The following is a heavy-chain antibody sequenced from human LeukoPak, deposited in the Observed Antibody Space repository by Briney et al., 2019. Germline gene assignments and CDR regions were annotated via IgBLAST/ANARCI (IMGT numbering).Heavy chain of an antibody. J-gene: IGHJ4*02. CDR1: GFTFSSYS. CDR3: ASAPEGYYYDSSGYYYFDY. Sequence: GGSLRLSCAASGFTFSSYSMNWVRQAPGKGLEWVSYISSSSSTIYYADSVKGRFTISRDNAKNTLYLQMNSLRAEDTAVYYCASAPEGYYYDSSGYYYFDYWGQGTLVTVSS. V-gene: IGHV3-48*01. CDR2: ISSSSSTI. D-gene: IGHD3-22*01.